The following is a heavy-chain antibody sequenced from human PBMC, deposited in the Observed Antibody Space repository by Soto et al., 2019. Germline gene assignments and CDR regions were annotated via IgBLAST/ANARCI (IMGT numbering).Heavy chain of an antibody. CDR2: ISPSGDST. J-gene: IGHJ4*02. CDR1: GFTFSGYA. CDR3: VKGSGTVTLNFFNY. V-gene: IGHV3-23*01. D-gene: IGHD4-17*01. Sequence: GGSLRLSCAASGFTFSGYAMNWVRQASGKGLEWVSAISPSGDSTYYADSVKSRFTISRDNSKSTLYLQMNSLRAEDTAVYYCVKGSGTVTLNFFNYWGQGT.